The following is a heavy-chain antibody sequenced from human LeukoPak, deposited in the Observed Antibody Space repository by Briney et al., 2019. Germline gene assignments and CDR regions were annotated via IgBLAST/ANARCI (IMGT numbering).Heavy chain of an antibody. D-gene: IGHD6-13*01. CDR1: GGSISSSNW. CDR2: IYHSGST. CDR3: ARDGKGSSWYKGDRGWFDP. J-gene: IGHJ5*02. V-gene: IGHV4-4*02. Sequence: SETLSLTCAVSGGSISSSNWWSWVRQPPGKGLEWIGEIYHSGSTNYNPSLKSRVTISVDKSKNQFSLKLSSVTAADTAVYYCARDGKGSSWYKGDRGWFDPWGQGTLVTVSS.